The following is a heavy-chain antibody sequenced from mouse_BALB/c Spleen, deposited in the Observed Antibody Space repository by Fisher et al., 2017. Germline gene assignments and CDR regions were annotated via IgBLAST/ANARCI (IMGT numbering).Heavy chain of an antibody. D-gene: IGHD1-2*01. J-gene: IGHJ4*01. Sequence: RFTISRDNAKNTLYLQMSRLKSEDTAMYYCARWITTARYAMDYWGQGTSVTVSS. V-gene: IGHV5-12*01. CDR3: ARWITTARYAMDY.